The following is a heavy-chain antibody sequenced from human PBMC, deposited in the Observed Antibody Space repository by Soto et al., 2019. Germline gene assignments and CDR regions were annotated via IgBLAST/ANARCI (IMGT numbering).Heavy chain of an antibody. V-gene: IGHV4-30-4*01. CDR3: ARERLWFGELSLFDY. CDR1: GGSISSGDYY. CDR2: IYYSGST. Sequence: PSETLSLTCTVSGGSISSGDYYWSWIRQPPGKGLEWIGYIYYSGSTYYNPSLKSRVTISVDTSKNQFSLKLSSVTAADTAVYYCARERLWFGELSLFDYWGQGTLVTVSS. J-gene: IGHJ4*02. D-gene: IGHD3-10*01.